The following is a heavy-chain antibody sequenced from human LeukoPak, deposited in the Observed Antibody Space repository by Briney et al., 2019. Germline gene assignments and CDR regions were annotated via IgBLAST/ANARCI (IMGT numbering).Heavy chain of an antibody. V-gene: IGHV1-2*02. CDR2: INPNSGVT. D-gene: IGHD2-15*01. J-gene: IGHJ4*02. CDR1: GYTFTSYY. Sequence: ASVKVSCKASGYTFTSYYIHWVRQGPGQGLEWMGWINPNSGVTDYAQKFQGRVTMTRDTSISTAYMELSRLSSDDTAVYYCARGSGRYCSGGSCYSSDYWGQGTLVTVSS. CDR3: ARGSGRYCSGGSCYSSDY.